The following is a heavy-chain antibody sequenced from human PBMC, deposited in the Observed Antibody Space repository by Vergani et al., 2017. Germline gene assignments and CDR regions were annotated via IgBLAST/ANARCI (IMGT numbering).Heavy chain of an antibody. D-gene: IGHD6-13*01. Sequence: EVQLLESGGGLVQPGGSLRLSCAASGFTFSSYSMNWVRQAPGKGLEWVSYISSSSSTIYYADSVKGRFTISRDNAKKSLYLQMNSLRAEDTAVYYCARSGMQQQLVRYYFDYWGQGTLVTVSS. CDR3: ARSGMQQQLVRYYFDY. V-gene: IGHV3-48*01. CDR1: GFTFSSYS. J-gene: IGHJ4*02. CDR2: ISSSSSTI.